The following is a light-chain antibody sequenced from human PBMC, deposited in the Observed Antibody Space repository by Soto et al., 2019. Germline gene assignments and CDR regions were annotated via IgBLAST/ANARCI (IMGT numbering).Light chain of an antibody. CDR1: QSVGGS. CDR3: QQYESSPRT. CDR2: HTS. Sequence: ETVLTQSPGTLSLSPGERATLSCRASQSVGGSLAWYQQRPGQAPRLLVYHTSNRATGIPDRFSACGSGTDFTLTISRLEPEDFAVYYCQQYESSPRTFGQGTKVEIK. J-gene: IGKJ1*01. V-gene: IGKV3-20*01.